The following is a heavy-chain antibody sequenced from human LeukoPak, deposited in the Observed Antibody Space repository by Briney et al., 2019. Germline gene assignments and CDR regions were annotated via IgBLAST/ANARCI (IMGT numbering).Heavy chain of an antibody. V-gene: IGHV1-18*01. CDR2: ISAYNGNT. CDR3: AREFAYYCDSSGYYYEDY. Sequence: EASVKVSCKASGYTFTSYGISWVRQAPGQGLEWMGWISAYNGNTNYAQKLQGRVTMTTDTSTSTAYMELRSLRSDDTAVYYCAREFAYYCDSSGYYYEDYWGQGTLVTVSS. J-gene: IGHJ4*02. D-gene: IGHD3-22*01. CDR1: GYTFTSYG.